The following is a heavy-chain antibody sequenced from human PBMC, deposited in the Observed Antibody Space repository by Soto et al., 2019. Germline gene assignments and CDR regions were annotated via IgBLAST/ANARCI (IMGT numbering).Heavy chain of an antibody. V-gene: IGHV3-21*06. CDR2: ISSTTNYI. CDR3: ARESEDLTSNFDY. J-gene: IGHJ4*02. CDR1: GFTFTSYS. Sequence: GGSLRLSGAASGFTFTSYSMNWVRQAPGKGLEWVSSISSTTNYIYYGDSMKGRFTISRDNAKNSLYREMNSLRAEDTAVYYCARESEDLTSNFDYWGQGTLVTVSS.